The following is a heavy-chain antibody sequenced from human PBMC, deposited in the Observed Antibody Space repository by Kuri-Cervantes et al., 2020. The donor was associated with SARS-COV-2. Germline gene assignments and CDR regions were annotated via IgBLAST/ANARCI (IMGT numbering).Heavy chain of an antibody. CDR1: GFTFSGYT. D-gene: IGHD2-21*01. V-gene: IGHV3-21*01. CDR2: ISGSGSYM. J-gene: IGHJ6*03. CDR3: ARVAGEGPIYYYMDV. Sequence: GGSLRLSCVGTGFTFSGYTMNWVRQAPGKALQWVSSISGSGSYMYYADSVKGRFTVSRDSAKNSLYLQMNSLRGEDTAVYYCARVAGEGPIYYYMDVWGKGTTVTVSS.